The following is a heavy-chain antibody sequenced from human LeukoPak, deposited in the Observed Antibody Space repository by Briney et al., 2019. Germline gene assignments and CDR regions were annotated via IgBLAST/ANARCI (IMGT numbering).Heavy chain of an antibody. CDR2: ISSSSSTI. V-gene: IGHV3-48*04. CDR3: ARANAPYIGSSPFDY. J-gene: IGHJ4*02. D-gene: IGHD6-13*01. Sequence: HPGGSLRLSCAASGFTFSSYSMNWVRQAPGKGLEWVSYISSSSSTIYYADSVKGRFTISRDNAKNSLYLQMNSLRAEDTAVYYCARANAPYIGSSPFDYWGQGTLVTVSS. CDR1: GFTFSSYS.